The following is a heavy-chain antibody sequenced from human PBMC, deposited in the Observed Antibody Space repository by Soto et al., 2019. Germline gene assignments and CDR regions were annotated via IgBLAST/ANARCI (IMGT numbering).Heavy chain of an antibody. J-gene: IGHJ4*02. Sequence: QVQLVESGGGVVQPGGSLRLSCAASGFAFHGYAMHWVRQAPGKGLEWVAVIWYDGSTEYYIDSLKGRFAISRDNSKNTLYLQGNTLRAEDTAVYFCARDRTIRYFDYWGQGTPVIVSS. CDR3: ARDRTIRYFDY. CDR1: GFAFHGYA. D-gene: IGHD3-9*01. V-gene: IGHV3-33*01. CDR2: IWYDGSTE.